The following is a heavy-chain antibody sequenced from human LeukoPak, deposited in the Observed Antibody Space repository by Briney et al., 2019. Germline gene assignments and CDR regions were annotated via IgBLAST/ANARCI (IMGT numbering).Heavy chain of an antibody. V-gene: IGHV4-34*01. J-gene: IGHJ4*02. D-gene: IGHD4-23*01. CDR3: ARGLGGWPQDY. CDR1: GGSFSGYY. Sequence: SETLSLTCAVYGGSFSGYYWSWIRQPPGKGLEWIGEINHSGSTNYNPSLKSRVTISVDTSKSQFSLKLSSVTAADTAVYYCARGLGGWPQDYWGQGTLVTVSS. CDR2: INHSGST.